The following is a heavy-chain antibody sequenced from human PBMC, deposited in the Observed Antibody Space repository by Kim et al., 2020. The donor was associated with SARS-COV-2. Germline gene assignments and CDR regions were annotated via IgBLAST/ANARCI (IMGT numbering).Heavy chain of an antibody. CDR1: GYTFTNFY. V-gene: IGHV1-46*01. J-gene: IGHJ2*01. Sequence: ASVKVSCKASGYTFTNFYMHWVRQAPGQGLEWVGTINPSGGTSEYPPKLQGRVTVTRDTSTSTVYMELSSLRSEDTAVYYCAREAYSGGTRYTGGRRYFNLWGRGTLVTVSS. D-gene: IGHD2-21*01. CDR2: INPSGGTS. CDR3: AREAYSGGTRYTGGRRYFNL.